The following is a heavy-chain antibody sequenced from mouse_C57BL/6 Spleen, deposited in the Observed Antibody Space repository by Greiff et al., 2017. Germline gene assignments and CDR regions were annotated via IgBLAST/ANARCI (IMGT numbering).Heavy chain of an antibody. CDR1: GFTFSDYG. CDR2: ISSGSSTI. Sequence: EVQVVESGGGLVKPGGSLKLSCAASGFTFSDYGMHWVRQAPEKGLEWVAYISSGSSTIYYADTVKGRFTISRDNAKNTLFLQMTSLRSEDTAMYYCARNLLLYYYAMDYWGQGTSVTVSS. CDR3: ARNLLLYYYAMDY. J-gene: IGHJ4*01. V-gene: IGHV5-17*01. D-gene: IGHD2-1*01.